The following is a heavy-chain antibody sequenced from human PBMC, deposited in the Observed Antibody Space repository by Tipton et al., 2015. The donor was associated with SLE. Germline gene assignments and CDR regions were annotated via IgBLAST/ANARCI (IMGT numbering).Heavy chain of an antibody. CDR1: GGSISGYY. CDR3: LRSGGY. V-gene: IGHV4-4*09. D-gene: IGHD3-10*01. J-gene: IGHJ4*02. Sequence: TLSLTCAVYGGSISGYYWNWVRQSPGKGLEWIGFIYSGTTSYNPSLNSRVTISADTSKNQFSLRLNSVTAADTAVYYCLRSGGYWGQGTLVTVSS. CDR2: IYSGTT.